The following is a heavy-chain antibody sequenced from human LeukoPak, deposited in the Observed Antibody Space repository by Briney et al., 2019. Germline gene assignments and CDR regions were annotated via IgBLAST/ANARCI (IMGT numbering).Heavy chain of an antibody. CDR2: IWFDGTKA. CDR3: ARDRNNNFFDY. J-gene: IGHJ4*02. CDR1: GFTFRNAG. Sequence: GRSLRLSCAASGFTFRNAGMRWVRQAPGKGLEWVAFIWFDGTKAYYADSVKGRFTISRDNFNNTVYLHMNSLRGEDTALYYCARDRNNNFFDYCGQGTLVTVS. V-gene: IGHV3-33*01. D-gene: IGHD2/OR15-2a*01.